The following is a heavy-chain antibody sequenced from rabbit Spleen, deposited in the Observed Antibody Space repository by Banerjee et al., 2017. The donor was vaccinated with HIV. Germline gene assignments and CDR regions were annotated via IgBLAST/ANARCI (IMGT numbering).Heavy chain of an antibody. D-gene: IGHD2-1*01. J-gene: IGHJ4*01. CDR1: GLDFSSGYY. Sequence: QQQLEESGGGLVKPGGTLTLTCKASGLDFSSGYYMCWVRQAPGKGLEWIACIYTSSNSGTWYASWAKGRFTISKTSSTTVTLQMTSLTAADTATYFCMKSDNNGHRKFNLWGPGTLVTVS. CDR3: MKSDNNGHRKFNL. CDR2: IYTSSNSGT. V-gene: IGHV1S45*01.